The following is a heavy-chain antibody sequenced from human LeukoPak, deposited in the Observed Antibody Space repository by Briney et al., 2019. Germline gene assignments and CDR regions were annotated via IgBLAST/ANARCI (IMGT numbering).Heavy chain of an antibody. D-gene: IGHD1-26*01. CDR2: ISAYNGNT. CDR3: ARAFAGANAYYYMDV. V-gene: IGHV1-18*01. Sequence: ASVKVSCKASGYTFTSYGISWVRQAPGQGLEWMGWISAYNGNTNYAQKLQGRVTMTTDTSTSTAYMELRSLRSDDTAVYYCARAFAGANAYYYMDVWGKGTTVTVSS. J-gene: IGHJ6*03. CDR1: GYTFTSYG.